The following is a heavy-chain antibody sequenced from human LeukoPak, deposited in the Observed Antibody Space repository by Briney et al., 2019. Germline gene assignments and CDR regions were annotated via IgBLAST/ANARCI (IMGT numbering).Heavy chain of an antibody. Sequence: ASVKVSCKTSGGTFNNSAISWVRQAPGQGLEWLGGIMPLFGAAGYAQKFQGRVTITKDESTRTVYLELTSLTSDDTAVYYCARDVHGDYGSGWFDPWGQGTLVSVSS. CDR3: ARDVHGDYGSGWFDP. CDR2: IMPLFGAA. V-gene: IGHV1-69*05. J-gene: IGHJ5*02. D-gene: IGHD4-17*01. CDR1: GGTFNNSA.